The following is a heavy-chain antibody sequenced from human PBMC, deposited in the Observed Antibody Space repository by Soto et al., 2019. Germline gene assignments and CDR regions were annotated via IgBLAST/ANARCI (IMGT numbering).Heavy chain of an antibody. CDR2: ISANNGKT. CDR1: GYTFTSYG. Sequence: QVQLVQSGAEVKKPGASVKVSCKASGYTFTSYGFSWVRQAPGQGLEWMGWISANNGKTYYPQNFQGRVTMSTDTSTSTACRELWSLRSDDTAVDYWARDPTIYDFFCGSSYFDYWGQGTLVTVSS. CDR3: ARDPTIYDFFCGSSYFDY. V-gene: IGHV1-18*04. D-gene: IGHD3-3*01. J-gene: IGHJ4*02.